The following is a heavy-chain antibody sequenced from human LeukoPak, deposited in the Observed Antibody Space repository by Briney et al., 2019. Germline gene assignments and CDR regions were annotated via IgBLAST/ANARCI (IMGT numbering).Heavy chain of an antibody. V-gene: IGHV4-4*09. CDR2: IYTSGST. J-gene: IGHJ6*03. CDR3: ARSLSRESYFYYMDV. Sequence: SETLSLTCIVSGGSTSSYNWSWIRQPPGKGLEWIGYIYTSGSTNYNPSLKSRVTISVDTSKNQFSLKLSSVTAADTAVYHCARSLSRESYFYYMDVWGKGTTVTVSS. CDR1: GGSTSSYN.